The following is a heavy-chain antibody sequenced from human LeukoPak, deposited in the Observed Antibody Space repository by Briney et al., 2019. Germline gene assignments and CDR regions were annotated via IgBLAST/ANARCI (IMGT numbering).Heavy chain of an antibody. CDR1: GGTFISYT. J-gene: IGHJ6*02. CDR3: ARTQTYMDV. Sequence: SVKVSCKASGGTFISYTISWVRQAPGQGLEWVGRIIPILGITDYAQKFQGRVTITADQSTSTAYMELTSLTSEDTAVYFCARTQTYMDVWGQGTTVTVSS. V-gene: IGHV1-69*02. CDR2: IIPILGIT.